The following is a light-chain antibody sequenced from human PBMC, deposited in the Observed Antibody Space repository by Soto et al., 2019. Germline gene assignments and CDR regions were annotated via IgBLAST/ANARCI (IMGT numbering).Light chain of an antibody. CDR3: AAWDDSLSGVV. CDR1: RSNIGSNY. CDR2: RNN. J-gene: IGLJ2*01. Sequence: QLVLTQPPSASGTPGQRVTMSCSGSRSNIGSNYVYWYQQLPGTAPKVLIYRNNQRPSGVPDRFSGSKSGTSASLAISGLRSEDEADYYCAAWDDSLSGVVFGGGTKLTVL. V-gene: IGLV1-47*01.